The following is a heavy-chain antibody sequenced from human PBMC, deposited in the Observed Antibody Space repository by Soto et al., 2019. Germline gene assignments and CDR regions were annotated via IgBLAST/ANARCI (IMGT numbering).Heavy chain of an antibody. CDR2: IGTAGDP. CDR1: GFILSGYD. V-gene: IGHV3-13*05. J-gene: IGHJ6*02. Sequence: EEQLVESGGGLVQPGGSLRLSCVASGFILSGYDMHWVRQATGEGLEWASAIGTAGDPYYSGSVKGRFTISRGNAENSVYLQMNSLRAGDTAVYYCASAGYDSSGYYCYAMDVWGPGTTVTVSS. D-gene: IGHD3-22*01. CDR3: ASAGYDSSGYYCYAMDV.